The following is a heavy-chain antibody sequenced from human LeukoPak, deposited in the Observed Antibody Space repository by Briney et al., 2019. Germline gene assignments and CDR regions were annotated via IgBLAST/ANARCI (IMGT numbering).Heavy chain of an antibody. CDR3: AREGLRYFDWLPHDAFDI. J-gene: IGHJ3*02. CDR1: GFTFSSYW. Sequence: GGSLRLSCAASGFTFSSYWMSWVRQAPGKGLKWVANIKQDGSEKYYVDSVKGRFTISRDNAKNSLYLQMNSLRAEDTAVYYCAREGLRYFDWLPHDAFDIWGQGTMVTVSS. D-gene: IGHD3-9*01. V-gene: IGHV3-7*01. CDR2: IKQDGSEK.